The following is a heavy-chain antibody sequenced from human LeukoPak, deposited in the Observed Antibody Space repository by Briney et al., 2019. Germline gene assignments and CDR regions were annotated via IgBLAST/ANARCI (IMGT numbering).Heavy chain of an antibody. CDR3: ARGGYNYLYYFDY. V-gene: IGHV1-69*13. J-gene: IGHJ4*02. CDR1: GGTFSSYA. CDR2: IIPIFGTA. Sequence: SVTVSCKASGGTFSSYAISWVRQAPGQGLEWMGGIIPIFGTANYTQKFQGRVTITADESTSTAYMELSSLRSEDTAVYYCARGGYNYLYYFDYWGQGTLVTVSS. D-gene: IGHD5-24*01.